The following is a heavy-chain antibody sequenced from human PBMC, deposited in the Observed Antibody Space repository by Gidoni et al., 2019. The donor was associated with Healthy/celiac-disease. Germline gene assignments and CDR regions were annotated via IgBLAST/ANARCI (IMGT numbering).Heavy chain of an antibody. Sequence: QVQRVQSGAEVKKPGASVQVSCKASGYTFTGYYMHRVRQAPGEGLEWMGWINPNSGGTNYAQKFQGRVTMTRDTSISTAYMELSRLRSDDTAVYYCARDPLHAAIHYYYGMDVWGQGTTVTGSS. J-gene: IGHJ6*02. D-gene: IGHD2-21*02. CDR3: ARDPLHAAIHYYYGMDV. CDR2: INPNSGGT. V-gene: IGHV1-2*02. CDR1: GYTFTGYY.